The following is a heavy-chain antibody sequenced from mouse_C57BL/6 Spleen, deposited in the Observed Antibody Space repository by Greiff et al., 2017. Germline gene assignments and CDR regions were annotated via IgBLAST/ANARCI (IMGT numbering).Heavy chain of an antibody. Sequence: VQLQQSGAELVRPGASVKLSCTASGFNIKDSYMHWVKQRPEQGLEWIGRIDPEDDDTEYAPKFQGKATMTADTSSNTAYLQRSSLTSDDTAVYCSTSTAPANYFDYWGQGTTLTVSS. CDR1: GFNIKDSY. V-gene: IGHV14-1*01. CDR2: IDPEDDDT. D-gene: IGHD3-1*01. CDR3: TSTAPANYFDY. J-gene: IGHJ2*01.